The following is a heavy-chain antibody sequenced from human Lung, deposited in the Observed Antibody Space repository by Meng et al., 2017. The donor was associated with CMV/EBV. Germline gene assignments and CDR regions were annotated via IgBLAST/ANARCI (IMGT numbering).Heavy chain of an antibody. CDR1: GYTFTDYD. J-gene: IGHJ4*02. CDR2: ISAYNGHA. V-gene: IGHV1-18*01. D-gene: IGHD3-16*01. Sequence: ASGYTFTDYDVSWVRLAPGQGLGWMGWISAYNGHANYPQHRQDRVTMTTETSTSTAYMELTSLTSNDTAVYYCARDTPYSYYYDTDFWGQGTLVTVSS. CDR3: ARDTPYSYYYDTDF.